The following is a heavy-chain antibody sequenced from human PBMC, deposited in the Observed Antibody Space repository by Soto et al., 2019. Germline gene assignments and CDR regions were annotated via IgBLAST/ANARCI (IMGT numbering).Heavy chain of an antibody. D-gene: IGHD5-12*01. CDR2: INHSGST. J-gene: IGHJ6*02. CDR3: ARQGVDIVATITSGYYYYYGMDV. CDR1: GGSFSGYY. V-gene: IGHV4-34*01. Sequence: KPSETLSLTCAVYGGSFSGYYWTWIRQPPGTGLEWIGEINHSGSTNYNPSLKSRVTISVDTSKNQFSLKLSSVTAADTAVYYCARQGVDIVATITSGYYYYYGMDVWGQGTTVT.